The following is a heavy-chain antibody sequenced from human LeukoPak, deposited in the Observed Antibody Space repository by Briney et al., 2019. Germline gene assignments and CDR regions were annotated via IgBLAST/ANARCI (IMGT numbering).Heavy chain of an antibody. V-gene: IGHV4-39*07. CDR3: ARGARYYYYMDV. Sequence: SETLSLTCTVSGGSISSSSYYWGWIRQPPGKGLEWIGSIYYSGSTFYNPSLKSRVTISVDTSKNQFSLKLSSVTAADTAVYYCARGARYYYYMDVWGKGTTVTVSS. D-gene: IGHD3-16*01. CDR2: IYYSGST. J-gene: IGHJ6*03. CDR1: GGSISSSSYY.